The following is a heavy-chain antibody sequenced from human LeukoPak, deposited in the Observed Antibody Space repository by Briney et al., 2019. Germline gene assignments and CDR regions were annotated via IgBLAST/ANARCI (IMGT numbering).Heavy chain of an antibody. CDR1: GGSISSYY. J-gene: IGHJ4*02. CDR2: IYYSGST. V-gene: IGHV4-59*01. CDR3: ARAGRYFDWLLSKTYHYFDY. Sequence: SETLSLTCTVSGGSISSYYWSWIRQPPGKGLEWIGYIYYSGSTNYNPSLKSRVTISVDTSKNQFSLKLSSVTAADTAVYYCARAGRYFDWLLSKTYHYFDYWGQGTLVTVSS. D-gene: IGHD3-9*01.